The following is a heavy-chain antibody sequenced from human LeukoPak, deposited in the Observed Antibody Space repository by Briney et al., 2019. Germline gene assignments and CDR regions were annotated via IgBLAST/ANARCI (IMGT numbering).Heavy chain of an antibody. CDR3: ARLQGRGDNYLDY. Sequence: SETLPLTCTVSGGSISNYYRSWIRQPPGKRLEWIGYVSYSGSSNSNPSLKSRVTISVDMSKNQFSLRLTSVTAADTAMHYCARLQGRGDNYLDYWGQGTLVTVSS. V-gene: IGHV4-59*08. J-gene: IGHJ4*02. CDR2: VSYSGSS. CDR1: GGSISNYY. D-gene: IGHD7-27*01.